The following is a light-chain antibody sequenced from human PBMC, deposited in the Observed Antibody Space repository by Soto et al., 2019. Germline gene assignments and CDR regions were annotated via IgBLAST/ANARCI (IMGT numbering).Light chain of an antibody. J-gene: IGLJ2*01. V-gene: IGLV2-14*03. CDR2: EVS. Sequence: QSALTQPASVSGSPGQSISISCTGTSNDVGSYSSVSWYQQSPGKAPQLILYEVSYRPSGISARFSGSRSGNTASLTILGLQSEDEGVYYCASYSITSPSVLFGGGTKLTVL. CDR3: ASYSITSPSVL. CDR1: SNDVGSYSS.